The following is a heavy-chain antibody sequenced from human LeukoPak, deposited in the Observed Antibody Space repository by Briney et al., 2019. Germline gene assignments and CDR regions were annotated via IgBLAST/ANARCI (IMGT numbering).Heavy chain of an antibody. CDR1: GFTFSNYG. J-gene: IGHJ4*02. CDR2: ISYDGSNE. V-gene: IGHV3-30*18. D-gene: IGHD2-21*01. CDR3: AKDCDDGAFDY. Sequence: GGSLRLSCAASGFTFSNYGMHWVRQAPGKGLDWVAVISYDGSNEYYADSVKGRFTISRDNSKNTLYLQMNSLRAEDTAVYYCAKDCDDGAFDYWGQGTLVTVSS.